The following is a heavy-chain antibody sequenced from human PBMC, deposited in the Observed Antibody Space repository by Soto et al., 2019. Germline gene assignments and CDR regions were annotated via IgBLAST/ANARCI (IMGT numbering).Heavy chain of an antibody. Sequence: QITLKESGPTLVKPTQTLTLTCTFSGFSLSTSGVGVGWIRQPPGKALEWLALIYWNDDKRYSPSLKSRLTITKDTSKNQVVLTMTNMDPVDTATYYCARSSIAARLVTYWGQGTLVTVSS. V-gene: IGHV2-5*01. J-gene: IGHJ4*02. D-gene: IGHD6-6*01. CDR3: ARSSIAARLVTY. CDR1: GFSLSTSGVG. CDR2: IYWNDDK.